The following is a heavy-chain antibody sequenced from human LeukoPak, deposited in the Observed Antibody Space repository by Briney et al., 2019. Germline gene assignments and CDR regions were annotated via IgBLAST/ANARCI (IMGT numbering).Heavy chain of an antibody. CDR3: AKSNIEATNGEWANY. V-gene: IGHV3-23*01. Sequence: GGSLRLSCAASRFTLSSHAMSWVRQAPGKGLEWVSIFSGSGDRTYYADSVKGRFTISRDNSKSMLYLQMNSLRVEDTAIYFCAKSNIEATNGEWANYWGQGTLVTVSS. J-gene: IGHJ4*02. D-gene: IGHD5-12*01. CDR1: RFTLSSHA. CDR2: FSGSGDRT.